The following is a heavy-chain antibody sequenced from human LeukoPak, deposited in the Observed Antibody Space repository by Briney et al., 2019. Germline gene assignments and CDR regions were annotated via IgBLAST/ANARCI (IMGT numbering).Heavy chain of an antibody. CDR1: GFTFSASA. J-gene: IGHJ4*02. D-gene: IGHD3-10*01. V-gene: IGHV3-15*01. CDR3: TTDYVEYYYGSGSYLG. CDR2: IKSKTDGGTT. Sequence: PGGSLRLSCAASGFTFSASALHWVRQASGKGLEWVGRIKSKTDGGTTDYAAPVKGRFTISRDDSKNTLYLQMNSLKTEDTAVYYCTTDYVEYYYGSGSYLGWGQGTLVTVSS.